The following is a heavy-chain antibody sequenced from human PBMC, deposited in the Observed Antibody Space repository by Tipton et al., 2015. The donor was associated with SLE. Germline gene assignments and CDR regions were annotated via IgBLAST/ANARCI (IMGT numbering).Heavy chain of an antibody. Sequence: LRLSCTVSGGSISSGSYYWSWIRQPAGKGLEWIGYIYTSGSTNYNPSLKSRVTISVDTSKNQFSLKLSSVTAADTAAYYCARNGCSGGSCYPFDYWGQGTLVTVPS. CDR1: GGSISSGSYY. CDR2: IYTSGST. D-gene: IGHD2-15*01. V-gene: IGHV4-61*09. J-gene: IGHJ4*02. CDR3: ARNGCSGGSCYPFDY.